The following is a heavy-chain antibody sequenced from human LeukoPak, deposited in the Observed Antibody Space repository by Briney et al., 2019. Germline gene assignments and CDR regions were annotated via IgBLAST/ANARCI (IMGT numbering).Heavy chain of an antibody. Sequence: GGSLRLSCAASGFTVSSSYMSWVRQAPGKGLEWVSVIYSGGSTYYADSVKGRFTISRDNSKNTLYLQMNSLRAEDTAVYYCARDSGVAAPWEAFDIWGQGTMVTVSS. J-gene: IGHJ3*02. CDR2: IYSGGST. CDR3: ARDSGVAAPWEAFDI. V-gene: IGHV3-66*01. CDR1: GFTVSSSY. D-gene: IGHD2-15*01.